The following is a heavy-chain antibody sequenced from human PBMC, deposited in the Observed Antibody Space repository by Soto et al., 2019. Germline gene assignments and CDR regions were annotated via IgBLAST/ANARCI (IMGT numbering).Heavy chain of an antibody. J-gene: IGHJ3*02. V-gene: IGHV4-4*02. CDR3: ARALKAEYSSSSDAFDI. D-gene: IGHD6-6*01. Sequence: SETLSLTCAVSGGSISSSNWWSWVRQPPGKGLEWIGEIYHSGSTNYNPSLKSRVTISVDKSKNQFSLKLSSVTAADTAVYYCARALKAEYSSSSDAFDIWGQGTMVTVSS. CDR1: GGSISSSNW. CDR2: IYHSGST.